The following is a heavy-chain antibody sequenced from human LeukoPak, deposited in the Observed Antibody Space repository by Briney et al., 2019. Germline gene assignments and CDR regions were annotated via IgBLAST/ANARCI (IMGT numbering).Heavy chain of an antibody. Sequence: PGRSLRLSCASSGFSFSDSAVSWVRHSPGEGLKWVSSISDTGGRTYYADSVKGRFTITRDNSRNTVNLQMNGLRADDTARYFCAKGGQDFDFWRFDLWGQGILVIVSS. D-gene: IGHD3-3*01. CDR2: ISDTGGRT. V-gene: IGHV3-23*01. CDR3: AKGGQDFDFWRFDL. CDR1: GFSFSDSA. J-gene: IGHJ5*02.